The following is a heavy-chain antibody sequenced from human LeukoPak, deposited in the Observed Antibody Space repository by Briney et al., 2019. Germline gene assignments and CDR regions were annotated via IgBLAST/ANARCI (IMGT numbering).Heavy chain of an antibody. J-gene: IGHJ4*02. Sequence: PGGSLRLSCAASGFTFSSYSMNWVRQAPGKGLEWVSHISWSGSTIYYADSVKGRFTISRDNAKNSLYPQMNSLRVEDTAVYYCARVAPRTVTRTDFWGQGTLVTVSS. V-gene: IGHV3-48*04. CDR2: ISWSGSTI. CDR1: GFTFSSYS. D-gene: IGHD4-17*01. CDR3: ARVAPRTVTRTDF.